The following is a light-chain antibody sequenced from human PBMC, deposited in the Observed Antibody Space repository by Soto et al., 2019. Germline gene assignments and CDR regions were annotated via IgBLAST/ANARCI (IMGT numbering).Light chain of an antibody. V-gene: IGKV1-39*01. CDR1: QSISSY. J-gene: IGKJ1*01. CDR2: AAA. CDR3: QQSYSTPWT. Sequence: DIQMTQSPSSLSASVGDRVTITCRASQSISSYLSWYQQKPGKAPKILIYAAASLESGVPSRFSGSGSGTDFTLTISRLQPEDFATYYCQQSYSTPWTCGQGNKVEIK.